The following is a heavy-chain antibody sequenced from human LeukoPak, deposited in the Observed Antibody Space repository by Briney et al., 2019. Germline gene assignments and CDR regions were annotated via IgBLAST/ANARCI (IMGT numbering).Heavy chain of an antibody. J-gene: IGHJ4*02. CDR3: ARVPYCSSSSCYLFFDY. CDR1: GYSISSDYY. CDR2: IHHSGST. V-gene: IGHV4-38-2*02. Sequence: SETLSPTCSVSGYSISSDYYWGCIRQPPGKGLEWIGSIHHSGSTYYNPSLKSRVTISVDTSKNQFSLKLSSVTAADTAVYYCARVPYCSSSSCYLFFDYWGQGTLVTVSS. D-gene: IGHD2-2*01.